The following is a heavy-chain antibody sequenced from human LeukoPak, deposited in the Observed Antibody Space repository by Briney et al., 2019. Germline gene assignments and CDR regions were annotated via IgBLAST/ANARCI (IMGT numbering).Heavy chain of an antibody. V-gene: IGHV4-59*01. CDR2: ISYSGST. CDR3: ARDRYSYGF. Sequence: SQTLSLTCTVSGGFISTYYWSWIRQPPGKGLEWIGFISYSGSTYHNPSLKSRVTMSVDTSKNQFSLNLRSVTAADTAVYYCARDRYSYGFWGQGILVTVSS. CDR1: GGFISTYY. D-gene: IGHD5-18*01. J-gene: IGHJ4*02.